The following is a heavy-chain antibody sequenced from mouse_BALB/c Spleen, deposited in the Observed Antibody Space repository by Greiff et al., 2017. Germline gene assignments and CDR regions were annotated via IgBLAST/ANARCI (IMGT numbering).Heavy chain of an antibody. CDR1: GYTFTDYW. V-gene: IGHV1-69*01. D-gene: IGHD1-1*02. CDR3: ARGYDYVYYYAMDYYAMDY. J-gene: IGHJ4*01. Sequence: VQLQQPGAELVMPGASVKMSCKASGYTFTDYWMHWVKQRPGQDLEWIGAIDTSDSYTSYNQKFKGKATLTVDESSSTAYMQLSSLTSEDSAVYYCARGYDYVYYYAMDYYAMDYWGQGTSVTVSS. CDR2: IDTSDSYT.